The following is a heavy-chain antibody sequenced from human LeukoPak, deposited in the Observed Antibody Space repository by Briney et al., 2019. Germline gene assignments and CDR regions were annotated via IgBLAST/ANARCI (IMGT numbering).Heavy chain of an antibody. CDR3: ARDGGNYYDSSGLFWDY. D-gene: IGHD3-22*01. CDR1: GYTFTGYY. V-gene: IGHV1-2*02. CDR2: INPNSGGT. Sequence: ASVKVSCKASGYTFTGYYMHWVRQAPGQGLEWMGWINPNSGGTNYAQKFQGRVTMTRDTSISTAYMELSRLRSDDAAVYYCARDGGNYYDSSGLFWDYWGQGTLVTVSS. J-gene: IGHJ4*02.